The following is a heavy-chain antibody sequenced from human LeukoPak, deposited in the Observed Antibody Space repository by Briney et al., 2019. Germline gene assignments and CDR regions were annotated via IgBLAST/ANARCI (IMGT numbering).Heavy chain of an antibody. J-gene: IGHJ4*02. D-gene: IGHD2-15*01. CDR1: GFTFNTYA. Sequence: GGSLSLSCSASGFTFNTYAMHWVRQAPGKGLEYVSAISTDGGGTYYADSVKGRFTISRDNSKNTLSLQMSSLRAEDTAVYYCVKYHNSCYSVWGQGTLVTVSS. CDR2: ISTDGGGT. V-gene: IGHV3-64D*06. CDR3: VKYHNSCYSV.